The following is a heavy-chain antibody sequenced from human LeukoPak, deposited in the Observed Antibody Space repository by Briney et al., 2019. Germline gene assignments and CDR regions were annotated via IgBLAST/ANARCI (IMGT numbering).Heavy chain of an antibody. J-gene: IGHJ5*02. V-gene: IGHV1-69*05. CDR3: AREPATMVRGVLLGRFDP. D-gene: IGHD3-10*01. CDR1: GGTFSSYA. CDR2: IIPIFGTA. Sequence: SVKVSCKASGGTFSSYAISWVRQAPGQGLEWMGGIIPIFGTANYAQKFQGRVTMTRDTSISTAYMDLSRLRSDDTAVYYCAREPATMVRGVLLGRFDPWGQGTLVTVSS.